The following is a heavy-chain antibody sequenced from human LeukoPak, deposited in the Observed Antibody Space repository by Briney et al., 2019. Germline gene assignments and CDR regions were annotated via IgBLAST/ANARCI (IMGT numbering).Heavy chain of an antibody. CDR3: ARELVVPAAISSYDAFDI. V-gene: IGHV3-48*03. CDR1: GFTFSSYE. CDR2: ISSSGSII. Sequence: GGSLRLSCAASGFTFSSYEMNWVRQAPGKGLEWVSYISSSGSIIYYADSMKGRFTISRDNAKNSLYLQMNGLRAEDTAVYYCARELVVPAAISSYDAFDIWGQGTMVTVSS. J-gene: IGHJ3*02. D-gene: IGHD2-2*01.